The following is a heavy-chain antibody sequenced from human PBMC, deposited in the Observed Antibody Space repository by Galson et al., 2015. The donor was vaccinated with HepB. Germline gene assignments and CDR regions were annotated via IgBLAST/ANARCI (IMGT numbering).Heavy chain of an antibody. Sequence: SVKVSCKASGGTFSSYTISWVRQAPGQGLEWMGRIIPILGIANYAQKFQGRVTITADKSTSTAYMELSSLRSEDTAVYYCAREKPRIVVVTAYDAFDIWGQGTMVTVSS. CDR2: IIPILGIA. J-gene: IGHJ3*02. CDR3: AREKPRIVVVTAYDAFDI. CDR1: GGTFSSYT. V-gene: IGHV1-69*04. D-gene: IGHD2-21*02.